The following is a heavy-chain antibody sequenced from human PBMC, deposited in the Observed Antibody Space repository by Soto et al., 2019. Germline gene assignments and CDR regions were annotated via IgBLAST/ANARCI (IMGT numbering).Heavy chain of an antibody. CDR1: GFSLSSSGVG. D-gene: IGHD3-10*01. CDR2: IYWDDDK. V-gene: IGHV2-5*02. CDR3: PSIVVSGITSSFDS. Sequence: QITLKESGPTLVKPTQTLTLTCTFSGFSLSSSGVGVGWIRQPPGKALEWPTFIYWDDDKRYSPSLKSRPTISQDDSQNQVVPTLTTWDPLGSGTYYCPSIVVSGITSSFDSGGQGDLLTVSS. J-gene: IGHJ4*02.